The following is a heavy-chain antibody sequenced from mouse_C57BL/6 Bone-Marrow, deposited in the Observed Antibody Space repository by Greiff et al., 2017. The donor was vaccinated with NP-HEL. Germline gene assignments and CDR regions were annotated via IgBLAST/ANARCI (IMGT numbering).Heavy chain of an antibody. Sequence: VKLMEPGAELARPGASVKLSCKASGYTFTSYGISWVKQRTGQGLEWIGEIYPRSGNTYYNEKFKGKATLTADKSSSTAYMELRSLTAEDSAVYFCAREGITTVVGIDYWGQGTTLIVSA. CDR2: IYPRSGNT. CDR1: GYTFTSYG. J-gene: IGHJ2*01. D-gene: IGHD1-1*01. V-gene: IGHV1-81*01. CDR3: AREGITTVVGIDY.